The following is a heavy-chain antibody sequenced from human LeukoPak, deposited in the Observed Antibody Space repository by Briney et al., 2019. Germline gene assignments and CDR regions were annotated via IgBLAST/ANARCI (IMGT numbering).Heavy chain of an antibody. CDR2: INHSGST. D-gene: IGHD3-10*01. V-gene: IGHV4-34*01. CDR3: ARGRITMVRGVIDY. CDR1: GGSFSGYY. J-gene: IGHJ4*02. Sequence: PSETLSLTCAAYGGSFSGYYWSWIRQPPGKGLEWIGEINHSGSTNYNPSLKSRVTISVDTSKNQFSLKLSSVTAADTAVYYCARGRITMVRGVIDYWGQGTLVTVSS.